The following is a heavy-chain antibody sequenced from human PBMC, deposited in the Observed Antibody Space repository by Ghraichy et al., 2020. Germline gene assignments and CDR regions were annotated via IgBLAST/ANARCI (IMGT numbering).Heavy chain of an antibody. Sequence: GGSLRLSCAASGFMFSSFVMSWVRQAPGKGLEWVSSISGRAGSTYNADSVKGRFTISRDNSKNTLFLQMNSLRAEDTAVYLCARVGVFSYYYNAMDVWGQGTTVTVSS. CDR3: ARVGVFSYYYNAMDV. J-gene: IGHJ6*02. CDR2: ISGRAGST. CDR1: GFMFSSFV. D-gene: IGHD2-8*01. V-gene: IGHV3-23*01.